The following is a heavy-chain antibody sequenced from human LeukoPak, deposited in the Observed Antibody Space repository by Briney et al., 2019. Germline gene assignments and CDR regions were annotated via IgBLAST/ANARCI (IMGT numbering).Heavy chain of an antibody. D-gene: IGHD3-16*02. Sequence: SETLSLTCTVSGGSISSYYWSWIRQPPGKGLEWIGYIYYSGSTNYNPSLKSRVTISVDTSKNQFSLKLSSVTAADTAVYYCARAYDYFWGSYRYTPLSSYYMDVWGKGTTVTVSS. V-gene: IGHV4-59*01. CDR1: GGSISSYY. CDR3: ARAYDYFWGSYRYTPLSSYYMDV. J-gene: IGHJ6*03. CDR2: IYYSGST.